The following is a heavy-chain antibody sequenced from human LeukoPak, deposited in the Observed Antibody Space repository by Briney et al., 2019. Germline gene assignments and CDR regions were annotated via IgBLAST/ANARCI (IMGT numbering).Heavy chain of an antibody. Sequence: GGSLRLSCSASRFPFSHYWMTWVRQAPGKGLEWVANINQDESEKYYVDSVKGRFTISRDNARNSLYLQMNSPRAEDTAVYFCVRAAGALNFWGQGALVTVSS. V-gene: IGHV3-7*04. CDR2: INQDESEK. CDR1: RFPFSHYW. D-gene: IGHD6-19*01. J-gene: IGHJ4*02. CDR3: VRAAGALNF.